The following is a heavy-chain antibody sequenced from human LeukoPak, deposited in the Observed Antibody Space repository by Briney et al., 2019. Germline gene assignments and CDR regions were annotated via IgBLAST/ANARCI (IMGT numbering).Heavy chain of an antibody. D-gene: IGHD1-20*01. Sequence: ASVKVSCKTSGYTFTGYYMHWVRQAPGQGLEWMGWINPNSGGTNYAQKFQGRVTMTRDTSISTAYMELSRLRSDDTAVYYCASLKPITGTTRDYWGQGTLVTVSS. V-gene: IGHV1-2*02. CDR2: INPNSGGT. J-gene: IGHJ4*02. CDR3: ASLKPITGTTRDY. CDR1: GYTFTGYY.